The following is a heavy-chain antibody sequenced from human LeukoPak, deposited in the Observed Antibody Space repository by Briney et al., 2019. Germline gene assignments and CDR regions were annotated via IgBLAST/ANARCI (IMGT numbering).Heavy chain of an antibody. Sequence: SETLSLTCTVSGGSISSSSYYWGWIRQPPGKGLEWIGSIYHSGSTYYNPSLKSRVTISVDTSKNQFSLKLSSVTAADTAVYYCARVGITMVRGARSHFDYWGQGTLVTVSS. V-gene: IGHV4-39*07. CDR2: IYHSGST. CDR3: ARVGITMVRGARSHFDY. D-gene: IGHD3-10*01. CDR1: GGSISSSSYY. J-gene: IGHJ4*02.